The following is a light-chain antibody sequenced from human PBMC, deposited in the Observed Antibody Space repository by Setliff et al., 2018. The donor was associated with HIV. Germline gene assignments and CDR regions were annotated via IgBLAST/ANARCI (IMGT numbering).Light chain of an antibody. CDR3: SSYTTNTDV. V-gene: IGLV2-14*03. CDR1: TSDVGGFTY. J-gene: IGLJ3*02. Sequence: QSALAQPASVSGSPGQSITISCTAATSDVGGFTYVSWYQQHPGKAPKLMIYDVTHRPSGVSNRLSGSKSGNTASLTISGLQAEDEADYYCSSYTTNTDVFGGGTKVTVL. CDR2: DVT.